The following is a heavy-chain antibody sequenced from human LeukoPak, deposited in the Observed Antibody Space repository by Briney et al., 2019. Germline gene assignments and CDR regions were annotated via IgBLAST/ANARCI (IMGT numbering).Heavy chain of an antibody. V-gene: IGHV4-38-2*02. CDR1: GYSISSGYY. D-gene: IGHD4-11*01. Sequence: PSETLSLTCTVSGYSISSGYYWGWVRQPPGKGLEWIASIYCSGATSYKTSLKSRLTISLDASHNQFSLKLRSVTAADTAVYYCAREDDYNAWNEYSSRDYWGQGLLVTVSS. CDR3: AREDDYNAWNEYSSRDY. CDR2: IYCSGAT. J-gene: IGHJ4*02.